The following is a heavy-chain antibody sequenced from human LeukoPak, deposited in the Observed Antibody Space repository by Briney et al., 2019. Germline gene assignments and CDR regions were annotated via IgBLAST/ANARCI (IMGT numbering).Heavy chain of an antibody. CDR2: ISGSGGST. V-gene: IGHV3-23*01. CDR1: GFTFSSYA. CDR3: EKMQWLVRTPFDY. Sequence: GGSLRLSCAASGFTFSSYAMSWVRQAPGKGLEWVSAISGSGGSTYYADSVKGWFTISRDNSKNTLYLQMNSLRAEDTAVYYCEKMQWLVRTPFDYWGQGTLVTVSS. J-gene: IGHJ4*02. D-gene: IGHD6-19*01.